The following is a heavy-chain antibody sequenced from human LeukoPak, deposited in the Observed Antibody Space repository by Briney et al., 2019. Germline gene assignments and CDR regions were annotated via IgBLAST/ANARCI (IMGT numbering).Heavy chain of an antibody. CDR1: LFTFTSYV. V-gene: IGHV3-48*03. J-gene: IGHJ6*02. D-gene: IGHD1-26*01. Sequence: RGSLRLSRAASLFTFTSYVMNWVRQAPGKGLGWLSYISNSGSSTYYADSVKGRLTISRDNARNSLSLQMNSLRAEDTAIYYCARDTGSYTGMDVWGQGTTVTVTS. CDR3: ARDTGSYTGMDV. CDR2: ISNSGSST.